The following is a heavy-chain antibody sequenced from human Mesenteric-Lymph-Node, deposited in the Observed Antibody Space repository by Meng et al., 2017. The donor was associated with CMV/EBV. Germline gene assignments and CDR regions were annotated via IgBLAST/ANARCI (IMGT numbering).Heavy chain of an antibody. CDR2: VSSSGGGT. V-gene: IGHV3-23*01. J-gene: IGHJ4*02. Sequence: GESLKISCAASGFTFSSYAMSWVRQAPGKGLESVSGVSSSGGGTYYADSVKGRFTISRDNSKNTLYLQMNSLRAEDTAVYYCAKQSTNWDDGGRHLDYWGQGTLVTVSS. CDR3: AKQSTNWDDGGRHLDY. CDR1: GFTFSSYA. D-gene: IGHD1-1*01.